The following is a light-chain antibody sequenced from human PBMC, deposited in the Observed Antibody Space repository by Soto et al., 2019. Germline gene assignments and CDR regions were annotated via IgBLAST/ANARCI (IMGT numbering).Light chain of an antibody. CDR3: SSYAGSFYV. CDR1: SSDVGGYNY. J-gene: IGLJ1*01. Sequence: VLTQPPSASGSPGQSVTISCTGTSSDVGGYNYVSWYQQHPGKAPKLMIYEVSKRPSGVPDRFSGSKSGNTASLTVSGLQAEDEADYYCSSYAGSFYVFGTGTKLTVL. V-gene: IGLV2-8*01. CDR2: EVS.